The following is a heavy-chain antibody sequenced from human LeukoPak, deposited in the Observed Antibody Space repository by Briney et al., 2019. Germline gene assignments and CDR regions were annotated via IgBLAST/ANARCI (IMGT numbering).Heavy chain of an antibody. D-gene: IGHD2-2*01. Sequence: GGSLRLSCAASGLTFSSYAMSWVRQAPGMGLEWASAISGSGGSTYNADSVKGRFTISRDNSKNTLYLQMNSLRAEDTAVYYCAKSGCSSTSCAYGFDIWGQGTMVTVSS. CDR2: ISGSGGST. CDR3: AKSGCSSTSCAYGFDI. CDR1: GLTFSSYA. J-gene: IGHJ3*02. V-gene: IGHV3-23*01.